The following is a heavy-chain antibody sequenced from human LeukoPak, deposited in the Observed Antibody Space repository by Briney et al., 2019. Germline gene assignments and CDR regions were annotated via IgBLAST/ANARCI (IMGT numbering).Heavy chain of an antibody. CDR2: IRSKAYGGTT. Sequence: GGSLRLSCTASGFTFGDYAMSWVRQAPGKGLEWVGFIRSKAYGGTTEYAASVKGRFTISRDDSKSIAYLQMNSLKTEDTAVYYCTRAYDFWSGYYGGRDYFDYWGQGTLVTVSS. D-gene: IGHD3-3*01. CDR3: TRAYDFWSGYYGGRDYFDY. J-gene: IGHJ4*02. CDR1: GFTFGDYA. V-gene: IGHV3-49*04.